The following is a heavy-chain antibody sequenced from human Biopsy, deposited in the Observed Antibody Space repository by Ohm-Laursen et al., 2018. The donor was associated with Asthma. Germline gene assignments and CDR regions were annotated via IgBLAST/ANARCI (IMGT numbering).Heavy chain of an antibody. D-gene: IGHD1-1*01. V-gene: IGHV4-39*01. CDR2: VYHSGET. CDR1: GDSLRSTNY. CDR3: ARHWSGNGWHDMYTWFDP. J-gene: IGHJ5*02. Sequence: PSQTLSLTWAVSGDSLRSTNYWAWVRQPPGNRLEWIGSVYHSGETYYSSSLRSRLTMSVDTSRNQFSLRLTSVTAADTAVYFCARHWSGNGWHDMYTWFDPWGLGTLVTVSS.